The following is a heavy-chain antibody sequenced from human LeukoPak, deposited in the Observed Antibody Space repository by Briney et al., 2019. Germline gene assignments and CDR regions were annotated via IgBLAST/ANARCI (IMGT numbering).Heavy chain of an antibody. D-gene: IGHD3-10*01. J-gene: IGHJ6*03. V-gene: IGHV3-11*04. CDR1: GFTFSDYY. Sequence: SGGSLRLSCAASGFTFSDYYMSWIRQAPGKGVEWVSYISSSGSTIYYADSVKGRFTISRDNAKNSLYLQMNSLRAEDTAVYYCARGKSGSGSFYYYYYYMDVWGKGTTVTISS. CDR2: ISSSGSTI. CDR3: ARGKSGSGSFYYYYYYMDV.